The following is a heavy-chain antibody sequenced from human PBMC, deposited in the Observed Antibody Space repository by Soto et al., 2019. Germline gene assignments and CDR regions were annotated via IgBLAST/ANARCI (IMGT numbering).Heavy chain of an antibody. CDR3: ARDPRYYDSSGYSSYWFDP. J-gene: IGHJ5*02. V-gene: IGHV1-18*01. D-gene: IGHD3-22*01. Sequence: ASVKVSCKASGYTFTSYGISWVRQAPGQGLEWMGWISAYNGNTNYAQKLQGRVTMTPDTSTSTAYMELRSLRSDDPAVYYCARDPRYYDSSGYSSYWFDPWGKETLVTVPS. CDR2: ISAYNGNT. CDR1: GYTFTSYG.